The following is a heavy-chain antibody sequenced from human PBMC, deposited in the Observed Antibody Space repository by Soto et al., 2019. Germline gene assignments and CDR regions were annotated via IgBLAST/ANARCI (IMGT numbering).Heavy chain of an antibody. CDR3: ARAPAAPIYYYYGMDV. V-gene: IGHV1-3*01. J-gene: IGHJ6*02. Sequence: ASVKVSCKASGYTFTSYAMHWVRQAPGQRLEWMGWINAGNGNTKYSQKFQGRVTITRDTSASTAYMELSSLRSEDTAVYYCARAPAAPIYYYYGMDVWGQGTTVTVSS. D-gene: IGHD2-2*01. CDR1: GYTFTSYA. CDR2: INAGNGNT.